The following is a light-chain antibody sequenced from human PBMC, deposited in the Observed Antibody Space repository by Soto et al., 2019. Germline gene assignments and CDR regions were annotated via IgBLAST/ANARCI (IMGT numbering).Light chain of an antibody. J-gene: IGKJ3*01. CDR3: HQYGTAPLT. CDR1: QSVAANY. Sequence: EVVLTQSPGTLSLSPGERATLSCRASQSVAANYLAWYQQKRGQATRLLIYGASIRATGIPDRFSGSWSTTDFTIIISRLEPDDFSVYYCHQYGTAPLTFGPGTKVDIK. CDR2: GAS. V-gene: IGKV3-20*01.